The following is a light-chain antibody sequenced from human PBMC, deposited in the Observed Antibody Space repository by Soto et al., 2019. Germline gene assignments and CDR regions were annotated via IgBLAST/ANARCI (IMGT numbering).Light chain of an antibody. CDR3: QQYNNWPPLT. CDR2: GAS. V-gene: IGKV3-20*01. CDR1: QSVTSNY. Sequence: DIVLTQSPGTLSLSPGEKATLSCRASQSVTSNYLAWYQQKPGQAPRLLINGASSRATGIPDRFSGSGSGTDFTLTISSLQSEDFAVYYCQQYNNWPPLTFGGGTKVEIK. J-gene: IGKJ4*01.